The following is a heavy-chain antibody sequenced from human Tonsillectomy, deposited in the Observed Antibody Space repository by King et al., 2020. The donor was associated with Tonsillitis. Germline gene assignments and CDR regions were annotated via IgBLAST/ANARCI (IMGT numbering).Heavy chain of an antibody. V-gene: IGHV4-61*02. CDR3: AREYYQYSFDP. Sequence: QLQESGPGLVKPSQTLSLTCTVPGGSISSGYYYWTWIRQPAGKGLEWNGRISYNGRTNYNPSLKSRVTISIDTSKNQFSLNLSSVTAADTAVYYCAREYYQYSFDPWGQGTQVTVSS. CDR2: ISYNGRT. J-gene: IGHJ5*02. D-gene: IGHD3-10*01. CDR1: GGSISSGYYY.